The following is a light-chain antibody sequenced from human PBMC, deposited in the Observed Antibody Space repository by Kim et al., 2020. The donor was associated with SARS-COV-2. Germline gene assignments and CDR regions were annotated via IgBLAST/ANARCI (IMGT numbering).Light chain of an antibody. Sequence: QSVLTQPPSASETPGQTVTISCSGSSSNIGRNYVSWYQQLHGTAPQHLIYSTNQRPSGVPARFSASKSGTAASLPITGRRSEDEADYYCAAWDDSLSGSHVFGTGTKVTVL. CDR1: SSNIGRNY. CDR2: STN. V-gene: IGLV1-47*02. CDR3: AAWDDSLSGSHV. J-gene: IGLJ1*01.